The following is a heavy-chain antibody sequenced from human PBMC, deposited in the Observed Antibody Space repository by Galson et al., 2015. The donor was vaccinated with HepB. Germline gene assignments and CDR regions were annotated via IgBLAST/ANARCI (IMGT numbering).Heavy chain of an antibody. CDR2: ISPSGGTI. CDR1: GFTFGDYA. D-gene: IGHD6-6*01. V-gene: IGHV3-48*03. J-gene: IGHJ4*02. CDR3: ARDGDSTSSIPYDY. Sequence: SLRLSCAASGFTFGDYAMSWFRQAPGKGLEWVAYISPSGGTILYANSVKGRFTVSRDNAKNSLYLQMNSLRTEDTAIYYCARDGDSTSSIPYDYWGQGTLVTVSS.